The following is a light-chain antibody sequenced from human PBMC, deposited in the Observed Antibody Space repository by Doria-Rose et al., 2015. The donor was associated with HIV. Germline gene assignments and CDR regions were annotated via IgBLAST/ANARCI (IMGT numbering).Light chain of an antibody. J-gene: IGKJ2*01. CDR2: KAS. CDR3: QQYNSYSPYT. Sequence: NSVAWYQQKPGKAPNLLIYKASSLESGVPPRFSGSGSGREFTLTISSLQPDDSATYYCQQYNSYSPYTFGQGTKLEIK. CDR1: NS. V-gene: IGKV1-5*03.